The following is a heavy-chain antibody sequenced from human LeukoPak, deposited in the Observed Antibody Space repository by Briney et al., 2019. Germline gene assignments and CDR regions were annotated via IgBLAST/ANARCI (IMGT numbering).Heavy chain of an antibody. V-gene: IGHV4-59*11. CDR2: ISYIGST. CDR3: ARDLVTVTKGFDI. Sequence: SETLSLTCVVSGDSFSSHYLTWIRQSPGKGLEWIGYISYIGSTNYNPSLKTRGTFSIDTSTNQCSLKLRSLTAADTAVYYCARDLVTVTKGFDIWGQGIMVRVSS. CDR1: GDSFSSHY. J-gene: IGHJ3*02. D-gene: IGHD4-17*01.